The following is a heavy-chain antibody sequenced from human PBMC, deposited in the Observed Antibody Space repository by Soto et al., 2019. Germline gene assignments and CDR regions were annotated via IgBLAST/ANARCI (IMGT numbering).Heavy chain of an antibody. V-gene: IGHV4-31*03. CDR3: AREASANWNYYFDY. CDR1: GGSISSGGYY. CDR2: IYYSGST. J-gene: IGHJ4*02. Sequence: QLQLQESGPGLVKPSQTLSLTCPVSGGSISSGGYYWSWIRQHPGKGLEWIGYIYYSGSTYYNPSLKSRVTISVDTSQNQFSLKLSSVTAADTAVYYCAREASANWNYYFDYWGQGTLVTVSS. D-gene: IGHD1-1*01.